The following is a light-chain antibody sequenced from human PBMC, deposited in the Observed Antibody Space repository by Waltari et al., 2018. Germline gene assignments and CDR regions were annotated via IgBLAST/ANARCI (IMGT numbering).Light chain of an antibody. CDR3: SSYTSSSTLV. CDR2: DVS. Sequence: QSALTQPASVSGSPAQSTTISSTGTSRDAGGYNHVSRYQQHPGKAPKLMIYDVSNRPSGVSNRFSGSKSGNTASLTISGLQAEDEADYYCSSYTSSSTLVFGGGTKLTVL. CDR1: SRDAGGYNH. J-gene: IGLJ2*01. V-gene: IGLV2-14*03.